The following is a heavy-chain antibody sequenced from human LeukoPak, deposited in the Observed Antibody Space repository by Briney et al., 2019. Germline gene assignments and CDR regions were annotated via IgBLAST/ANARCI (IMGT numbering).Heavy chain of an antibody. D-gene: IGHD3-3*01. CDR1: GFSLSTRGMC. J-gene: IGHJ6*02. CDR2: FVGDDDN. CDR3: ARTPSYYDFWSGYYGGGYYYYGMDV. V-gene: IGHV2-70*17. Sequence: SGPTLVNPTQTLTLTCTFSGFSLSTRGMCVSWIRQPPGKALEGLPPFVGDDDNSTATSLKTRLTISKDTSKNQVVLTMTNMDPVDTATYYCARTPSYYDFWSGYYGGGYYYYGMDVWGQGTTVTVSS.